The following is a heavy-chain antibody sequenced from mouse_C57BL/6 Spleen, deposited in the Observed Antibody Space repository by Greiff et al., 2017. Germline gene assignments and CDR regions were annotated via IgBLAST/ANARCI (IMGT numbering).Heavy chain of an antibody. J-gene: IGHJ3*01. D-gene: IGHD4-1*02. CDR3: ARSLNWDVNFAY. V-gene: IGHV1-76*01. CDR2: IYPGSGNT. Sequence: QVQLKESGAELVRPGASVKLSCKASGYTFTDYYINWVKQRPGQGLEWIARIYPGSGNTYYNEKFKGKATLTAEKSSSTAYMQLSSLTSEDSAVYFCARSLNWDVNFAYWGQGTLVTVSA. CDR1: GYTFTDYY.